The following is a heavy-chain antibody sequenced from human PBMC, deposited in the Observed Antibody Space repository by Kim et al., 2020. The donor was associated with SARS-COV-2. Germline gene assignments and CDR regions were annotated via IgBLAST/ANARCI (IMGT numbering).Heavy chain of an antibody. CDR1: GASIDSSDSY. J-gene: IGHJ2*01. D-gene: IGHD3-10*02. CDR3: ATQTPRSLLSGALCDL. Sequence: SETLSLTCAVSGASIDSSDSYWVWLRQPPGLGLEWFGSFSNSATTYYNPSLKIRVTTSASTAQYPFSLKSTTATAAATSLCSCATQTPRSLLSGALCDL. CDR2: FSNSATT. V-gene: IGHV4-39*01.